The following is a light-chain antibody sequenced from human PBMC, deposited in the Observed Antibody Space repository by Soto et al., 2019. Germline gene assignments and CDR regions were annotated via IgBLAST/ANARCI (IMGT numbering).Light chain of an antibody. CDR3: QQRFTWPLT. CDR2: RVS. J-gene: IGKJ4*01. CDR1: QSVSRF. Sequence: ETVVTQSPATLSLSPGERATLSCRASQSVSRFFAWYQQKPGQAPRLLIYRVSNRATGVPARFSGSGSGTDFTLSISSLEPEDSGVYYCQQRFTWPLTFGGGTKVEIK. V-gene: IGKV3-11*01.